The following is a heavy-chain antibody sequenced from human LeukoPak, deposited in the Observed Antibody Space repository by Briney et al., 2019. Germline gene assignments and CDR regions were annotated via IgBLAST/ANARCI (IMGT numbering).Heavy chain of an antibody. CDR3: ARHNRVVPPDY. J-gene: IGHJ4*02. D-gene: IGHD2-15*01. CDR2: IYYSGST. CDR1: GDSISSSRDY. Sequence: SETLSLTCTVSGDSISSSRDYWGWIRQPPGKGLEWIGNIYYSGSTYYNPSLKSRVTISVDTSKNQFSLKVTSVTAADTAVYYCARHNRVVPPDYWGQGTLVTVSS. V-gene: IGHV4-39*01.